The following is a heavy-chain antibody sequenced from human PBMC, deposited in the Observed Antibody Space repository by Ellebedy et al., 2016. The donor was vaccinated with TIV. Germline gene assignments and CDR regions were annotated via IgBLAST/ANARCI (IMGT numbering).Heavy chain of an antibody. D-gene: IGHD2-2*01. J-gene: IGHJ3*02. Sequence: GESLKISXAASGFTFSSYPISWVRQAPGKGLEWVAVISYDGSNKYYADSVKGRFTISRDNSKNTLYLQMNSLRAEDTAVYYCAKDTRCSSTSCSHAFDIWGQGTTVTVSS. CDR3: AKDTRCSSTSCSHAFDI. CDR2: ISYDGSNK. V-gene: IGHV3-30*18. CDR1: GFTFSSYP.